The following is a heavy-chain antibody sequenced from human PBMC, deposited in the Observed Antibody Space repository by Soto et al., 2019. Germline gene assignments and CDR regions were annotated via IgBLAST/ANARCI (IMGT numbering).Heavy chain of an antibody. Sequence: SSETLCLTCAVSGDSMSSSYYYWGWIRQPPGKGLEWIGSIYYSGSTYYNPSLQSRVAISVDTSKNQFSLKLKSVTAADTAIYYCARRTVNIRTFYSGLKTHCFDYWGQGAPVTVSS. D-gene: IGHD6-19*01. CDR3: ARRTVNIRTFYSGLKTHCFDY. V-gene: IGHV4-39*01. CDR2: IYYSGST. CDR1: GDSMSSSYYY. J-gene: IGHJ4*02.